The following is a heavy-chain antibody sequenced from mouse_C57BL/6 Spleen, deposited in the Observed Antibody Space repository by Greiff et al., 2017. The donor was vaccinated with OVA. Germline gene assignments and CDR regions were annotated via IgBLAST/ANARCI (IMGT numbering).Heavy chain of an antibody. V-gene: IGHV1-62-3*01. Sequence: VQLKQPGAELVKPGASVKLSCKASGYTFTSYWMHWVKQRPGRGLEWIGRIDPNSGGTKYNEKFKSKATLTVDKPSSTAYMQLSSLTSEDSAVYYCARGGIYYGNYDAMDYWGQGTSVTVSS. J-gene: IGHJ4*01. CDR1: GYTFTSYW. CDR3: ARGGIYYGNYDAMDY. D-gene: IGHD2-1*01. CDR2: IDPNSGGT.